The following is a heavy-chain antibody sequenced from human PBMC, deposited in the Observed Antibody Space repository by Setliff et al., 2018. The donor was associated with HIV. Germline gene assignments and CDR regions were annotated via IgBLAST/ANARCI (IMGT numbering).Heavy chain of an antibody. CDR2: INHSGST. J-gene: IGHJ3*02. V-gene: IGHV4-34*01. Sequence: SETLSLTCAVYGGSFSDYYWSWIRQPPGKGLEWIGEINHSGSTNYNPSLKSRVTISVDTSKNQFSLKLSSVTAADTAVYYCARVATGPESFDIWGQGTMVTVSS. D-gene: IGHD3-9*01. CDR3: ARVATGPESFDI. CDR1: GGSFSDYY.